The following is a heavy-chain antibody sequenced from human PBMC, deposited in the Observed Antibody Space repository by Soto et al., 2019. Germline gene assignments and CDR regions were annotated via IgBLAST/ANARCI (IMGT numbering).Heavy chain of an antibody. Sequence: PGGSLRLSCVASGFTFSNYAMHWVRQAPGKGLEWVAVIWYDGGNKYYADSVKGRFTISRDNSKNTLYVQMNSLRAEDTAVYYCGREHSRLSYLDNWGQGTLVTVSS. D-gene: IGHD6-13*01. CDR1: GFTFSNYA. CDR2: IWYDGGNK. CDR3: GREHSRLSYLDN. V-gene: IGHV3-33*01. J-gene: IGHJ4*02.